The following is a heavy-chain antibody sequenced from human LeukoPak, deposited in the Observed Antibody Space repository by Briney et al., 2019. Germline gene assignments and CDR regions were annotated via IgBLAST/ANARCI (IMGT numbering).Heavy chain of an antibody. CDR1: GYSFTSYW. CDR3: ASLGSGSYSPFDAFDI. J-gene: IGHJ3*02. CDR2: IYPGDSDT. Sequence: GESLKISCKGSGYSFTSYWIGWVRQMPGKGLEWMGIIYPGDSDTRYSPSFQGQVTISADKSISTAYLQWSSLKASDTAMYYCASLGSGSYSPFDAFDIWGQGTMVTVSS. V-gene: IGHV5-51*01. D-gene: IGHD3-10*01.